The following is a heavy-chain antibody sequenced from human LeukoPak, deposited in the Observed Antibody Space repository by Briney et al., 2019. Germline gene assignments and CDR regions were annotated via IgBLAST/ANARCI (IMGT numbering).Heavy chain of an antibody. CDR3: ASKGGSRPPNAFAI. Sequence: GGSLRLSCAASGFTLSSYWMSWVRQAPGKGLEWVANIKQDGSEKYYVDSVKGRFTISRDNAKNSLYLQMNSLRAEDTAVYYCASKGGSRPPNAFAIWGQGTLVTVSS. J-gene: IGHJ3*02. CDR2: IKQDGSEK. CDR1: GFTLSSYW. D-gene: IGHD3-10*01. V-gene: IGHV3-7*01.